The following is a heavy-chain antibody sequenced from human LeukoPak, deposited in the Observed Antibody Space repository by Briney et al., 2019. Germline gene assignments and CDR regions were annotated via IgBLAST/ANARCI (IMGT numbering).Heavy chain of an antibody. CDR3: AKDRSCSGSSCNVGS. D-gene: IGHD2-2*01. Sequence: GGSLRLSCAASGFTFSLYTMHWVRQAPGKGLEWVSSISSSSSYIYYADSVKGRFTISRDNSKNTLFLQMNGLRAEDTAVYYCAKDRSCSGSSCNVGSWGQGTMVTVSS. J-gene: IGHJ3*01. V-gene: IGHV3-21*04. CDR1: GFTFSLYT. CDR2: ISSSSSYI.